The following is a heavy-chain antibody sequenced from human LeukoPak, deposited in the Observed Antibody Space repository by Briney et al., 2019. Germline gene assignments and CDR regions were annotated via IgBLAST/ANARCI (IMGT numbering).Heavy chain of an antibody. CDR1: GFTVSSNY. CDR2: INHSGSS. V-gene: IGHV4-34*01. CDR3: ARGGVGRAGN. D-gene: IGHD2-15*01. J-gene: IGHJ4*02. Sequence: GSLRLSCAAPGFTVSSNYMSWIRQPPGKGLEWIGEINHSGSSNYNPSLKSRVTISVDTSKNQFSLKLSSVTAADTAVYYCARGGVGRAGNWGQGKLVTVSS.